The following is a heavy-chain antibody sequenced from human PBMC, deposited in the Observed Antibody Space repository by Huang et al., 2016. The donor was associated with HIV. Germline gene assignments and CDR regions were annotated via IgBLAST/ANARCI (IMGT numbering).Heavy chain of an antibody. D-gene: IGHD3-22*01. CDR1: GYTFTRYA. V-gene: IGHV7-4-1*02. Sequence: QVQLVQSGSELRKPGASVKVSCQASGYTFTRYAMNWVRQAPGQGLEWMGWINTKTGNPTYAQAFTGRFGLSLDTSVSTAYLQISSLEAEDTAVYYCARDYYDSRGYDIHAVVDYWGQGTLVTVSS. CDR3: ARDYYDSRGYDIHAVVDY. J-gene: IGHJ4*02. CDR2: INTKTGNP.